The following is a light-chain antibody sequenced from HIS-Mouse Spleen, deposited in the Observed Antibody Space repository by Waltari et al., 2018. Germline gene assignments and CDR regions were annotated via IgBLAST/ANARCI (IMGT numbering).Light chain of an antibody. J-gene: IGKJ3*01. Sequence: DIQMTQSPSSVSASVGDRVTITCRASQGISSWLALYPQKPGKAPKLLIYAASSLQSGVPSRFSGSGSGTDFTLTISSLQPEDFATYYCQQANSFPPFTFGPGTKVDIK. CDR2: AAS. CDR1: QGISSW. V-gene: IGKV1-12*01. CDR3: QQANSFPPFT.